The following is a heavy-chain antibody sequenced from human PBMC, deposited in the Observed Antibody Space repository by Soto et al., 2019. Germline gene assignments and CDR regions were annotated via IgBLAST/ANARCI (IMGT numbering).Heavy chain of an antibody. J-gene: IGHJ4*02. CDR2: INHSGST. Sequence: QVQLQQWGAGLLKPSETLSLTCAVYGGSFSGYYWSWIRQPPGKGLEWIGEINHSGSTNYNPSLKSRVTISVDTSKNQFSLKLSSVTAADTAVYYCARGHLQQLVECLDYWGQGTLVTVSS. CDR3: ARGHLQQLVECLDY. D-gene: IGHD6-13*01. CDR1: GGSFSGYY. V-gene: IGHV4-34*01.